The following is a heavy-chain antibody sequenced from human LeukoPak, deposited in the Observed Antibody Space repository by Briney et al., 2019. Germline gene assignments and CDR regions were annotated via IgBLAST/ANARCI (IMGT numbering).Heavy chain of an antibody. CDR3: ASSTTGTKHRLSYLRLNY. D-gene: IGHD1-7*01. V-gene: IGHV4-59*12. CDR2: IYYSGST. Sequence: PSETLSLTCTVSGGSISSYYWSWIRQPPGKGLEWIGYIYYSGSTNYNPSLKSRVTISVDTSKNQFSLKLSSVTAADTAVYYCASSTTGTKHRLSYLRLNYWGQGTLVTVSS. J-gene: IGHJ4*02. CDR1: GGSISSYY.